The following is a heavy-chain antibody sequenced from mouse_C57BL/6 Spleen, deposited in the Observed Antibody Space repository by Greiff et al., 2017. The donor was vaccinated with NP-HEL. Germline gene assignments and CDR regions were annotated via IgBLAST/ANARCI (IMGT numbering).Heavy chain of an antibody. J-gene: IGHJ1*03. CDR2: INPNNGGT. D-gene: IGHD1-1*01. CDR1: GYTFTDYN. V-gene: IGHV1-18*01. CDR3: ARLYYYGSSPYFDV. Sequence: VQLQQSGPELVKPGASVKIPCKASGYTFTDYNMDWVKQSHGKSLEWIGDINPNNGGTIYNQKFKGKATLTVDKSSSTAYMELRSLTSEDTAVYYCARLYYYGSSPYFDVWGTGTTVTVSS.